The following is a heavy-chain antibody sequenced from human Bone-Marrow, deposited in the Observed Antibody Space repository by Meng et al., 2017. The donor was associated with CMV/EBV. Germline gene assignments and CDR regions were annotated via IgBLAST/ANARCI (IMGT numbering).Heavy chain of an antibody. CDR1: GGSFSGYY. Sequence: SETLSLTCAVYGGSFSGYYWSWIRQPPGKGLEWIGEINHSGSTNYNPSLKSRVTISVDTSKNQFSLKLSSVTAEDTAVYYCAAERGGWGYGDSTSDYWGQGTLVTVSS. CDR2: INHSGST. J-gene: IGHJ4*02. CDR3: AAERGGWGYGDSTSDY. V-gene: IGHV4-34*01. D-gene: IGHD4-17*01.